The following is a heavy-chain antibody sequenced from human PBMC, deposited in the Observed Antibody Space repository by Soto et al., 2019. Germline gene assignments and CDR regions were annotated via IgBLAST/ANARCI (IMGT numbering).Heavy chain of an antibody. CDR1: GGSFSDYY. D-gene: IGHD3-22*01. CDR3: ARGLPYDSTTRAFAI. J-gene: IGHJ3*02. V-gene: IGHV4-34*01. Sequence: QVQLQQWGAGLLKPSETLSLSCTVYGGSFSDYYWSWIRQPPGKGLEWIGEVSHGGNTNSNPSLKSRVTMSLDTSKNQFSLKLSSVTAADTAVYYCARGLPYDSTTRAFAIWGQGTMVTVSS. CDR2: VSHGGNT.